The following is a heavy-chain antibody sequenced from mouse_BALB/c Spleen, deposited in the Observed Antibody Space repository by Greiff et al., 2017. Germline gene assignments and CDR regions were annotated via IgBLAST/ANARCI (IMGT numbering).Heavy chain of an antibody. CDR2: IYPGSGST. V-gene: IGHV1S22*01. D-gene: IGHD2-4*01. Sequence: LQQPGSELVRPGASVKLSCKASGYTFTSYWMHWVKQRPGQGLEWIGNIYPGSGSTNYDEKFKSKATLTVDTSSSTAYMQLSSLTSEDSAVYYCARSGMITPFAYWGQGTLVTVSA. J-gene: IGHJ3*01. CDR3: ARSGMITPFAY. CDR1: GYTFTSYW.